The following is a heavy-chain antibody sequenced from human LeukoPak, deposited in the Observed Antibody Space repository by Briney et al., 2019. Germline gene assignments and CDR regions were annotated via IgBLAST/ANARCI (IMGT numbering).Heavy chain of an antibody. CDR2: IYPPDSDT. CDR1: GYSFTNYW. CDR3: ASPRGSSGAFDI. V-gene: IGHV5-51*01. D-gene: IGHD6-13*01. Sequence: GESLKISCKGSGYSFTNYWIAWVRQMPGRGLEWLGIIYPPDSDTRYSPSFQGQVTISVDKSISTAYLQWSSLKASDTAMYYCASPRGSSGAFDIWGQGTMVTVSS. J-gene: IGHJ3*02.